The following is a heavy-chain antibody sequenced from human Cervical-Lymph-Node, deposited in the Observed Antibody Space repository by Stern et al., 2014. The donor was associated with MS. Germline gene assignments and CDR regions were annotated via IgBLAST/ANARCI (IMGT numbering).Heavy chain of an antibody. J-gene: IGHJ6*01. CDR2: ITPSFNSA. CDR1: GDTFTDYA. V-gene: IGHV1-69*06. Sequence: VQLVQSGGEVKKPGSSVKVSCKASGDTFTDYAMRWVRQAPGQGPEWMGGITPSFNSADYAQKFQGRLTITADKSRSTAYMELSSLTSDDTAVYYCAREVGPLAMDVWGQGTTVIVSS. CDR3: AREVGPLAMDV. D-gene: IGHD1-1*01.